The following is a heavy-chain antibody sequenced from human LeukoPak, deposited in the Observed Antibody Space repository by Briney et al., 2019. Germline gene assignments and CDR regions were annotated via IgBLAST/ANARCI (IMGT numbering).Heavy chain of an antibody. D-gene: IGHD5-18*01. Sequence: SETLSLTCTVSGGSISSSSYYWGWIRQPPGKGLEWIGSIYYSGSTYYNPSLKSRVTISVDTSKNQFSLKLSSVTAADTAVYYCARAGISGCSYGYGPPAELDYWGQGTLVTVSS. CDR3: ARAGISGCSYGYGPPAELDY. CDR2: IYYSGST. J-gene: IGHJ4*02. CDR1: GGSISSSSYY. V-gene: IGHV4-39*07.